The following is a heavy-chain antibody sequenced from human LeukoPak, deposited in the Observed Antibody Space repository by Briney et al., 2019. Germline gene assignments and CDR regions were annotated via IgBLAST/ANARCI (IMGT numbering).Heavy chain of an antibody. CDR3: ARHALAVAGHAWWYFDL. V-gene: IGHV4-59*08. J-gene: IGHJ2*01. CDR1: GGSISSYY. CDR2: IYYSGST. Sequence: SETLSLTCTVSGGSISSYYWNWIRQPPGKGLEWIGYIYYSGSTNYNPSLKSRVTISVDTSKNQFSLKLSSVTAADTAVYYCARHALAVAGHAWWYFDLWGRGTLVTVSS. D-gene: IGHD6-19*01.